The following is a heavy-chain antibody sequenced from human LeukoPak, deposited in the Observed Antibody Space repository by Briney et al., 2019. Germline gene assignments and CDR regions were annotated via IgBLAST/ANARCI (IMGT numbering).Heavy chain of an antibody. Sequence: GSLRLSCAASGFTFNRYNMNWVRRAPGKGLEWVSSISTSSSYIYYADSVRGRFTISRDNAKNSLYLQMNSLRAEDTAVYYCAKKVRVRGVTFYYYYMDVWGKGTTVTISS. CDR2: ISTSSSYI. V-gene: IGHV3-21*04. CDR3: AKKVRVRGVTFYYYYMDV. J-gene: IGHJ6*03. D-gene: IGHD3-10*01. CDR1: GFTFNRYN.